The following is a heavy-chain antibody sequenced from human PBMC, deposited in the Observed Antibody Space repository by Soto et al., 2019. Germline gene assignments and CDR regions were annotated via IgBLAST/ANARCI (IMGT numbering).Heavy chain of an antibody. CDR3: AKLADIVVVVAATHTRNDAFDI. V-gene: IGHV5-51*01. CDR1: GYSFSSYW. CDR2: IYPGDSDT. D-gene: IGHD2-15*01. Sequence: GESLKISCKGSGYSFSSYWNGWVRQMPGKGLEWMGIIYPGDSDTRYSPSFQGQVTISADKSISTAYLQWSSLKASDTAMYYCAKLADIVVVVAATHTRNDAFDIWGQGTMVTVSS. J-gene: IGHJ3*02.